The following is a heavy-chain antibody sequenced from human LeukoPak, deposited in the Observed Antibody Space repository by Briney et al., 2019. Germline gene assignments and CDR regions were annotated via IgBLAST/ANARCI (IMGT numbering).Heavy chain of an antibody. J-gene: IGHJ4*02. CDR3: ARASYDFWSGYPYYFDY. CDR1: GFTVSSNY. CDR2: IYSGGST. D-gene: IGHD3-3*01. Sequence: GGSLRLSCAASGFTVSSNYMSWVRRAPGKGLEWVSVIYSGGSTYYADSVKDRFTISRDDSKNTLYLQMNSLRAEDTAVYYCARASYDFWSGYPYYFDYWGQGTLVTVSS. V-gene: IGHV3-53*01.